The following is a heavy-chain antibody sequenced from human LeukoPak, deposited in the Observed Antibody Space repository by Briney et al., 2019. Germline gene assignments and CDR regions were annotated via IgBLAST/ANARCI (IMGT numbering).Heavy chain of an antibody. CDR1: GGSFSGYY. J-gene: IGHJ4*02. D-gene: IGHD2-2*01. Sequence: SETLSLTCAVYGGSFSGYYWSWIRQPPGKGLEWIGEINHSGSTNYNPSLKSRVTTSVDTSKNQFSLKLSSVTAADTAVYYCARGRNCSSTSCHYYFDYWGQGTLVTVSS. CDR3: ARGRNCSSTSCHYYFDY. CDR2: INHSGST. V-gene: IGHV4-34*01.